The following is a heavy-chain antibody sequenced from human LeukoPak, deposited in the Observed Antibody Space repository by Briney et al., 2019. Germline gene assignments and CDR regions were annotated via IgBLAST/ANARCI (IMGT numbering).Heavy chain of an antibody. CDR2: IYASGTT. J-gene: IGHJ4*02. CDR3: ARDAKYYYGSRTYFFFEY. CDR1: GGSINTYY. Sequence: SETLSLTCTVSGGSINTYYWSWIRQPAGKGLEWIGRIYASGTTNYNPSLKSRVTMSIDTSENQFSLKLSSVTAADTAIYYCARDAKYYYGSRTYFFFEYWGQGTLLSVSS. D-gene: IGHD3-10*01. V-gene: IGHV4-4*07.